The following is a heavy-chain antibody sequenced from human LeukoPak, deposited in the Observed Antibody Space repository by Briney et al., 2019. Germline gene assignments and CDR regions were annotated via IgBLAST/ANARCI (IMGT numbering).Heavy chain of an antibody. V-gene: IGHV3-15*01. J-gene: IGHJ4*02. CDR3: STATGYSYGYCFDY. Sequence: GRSLRLSCAASGFTFSNAWMTWVRQAPGKGLEWVGRIKTKTDGGTTDYAAPVKGRFTISRDDSKTTLYPQMNSLKTEDTAVYYCSTATGYSYGYCFDYWGQGTLVTVSS. CDR1: GFTFSNAW. D-gene: IGHD5-18*01. CDR2: IKTKTDGGTT.